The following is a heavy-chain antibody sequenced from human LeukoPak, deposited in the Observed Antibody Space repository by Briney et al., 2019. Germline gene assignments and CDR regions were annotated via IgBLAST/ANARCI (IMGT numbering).Heavy chain of an antibody. Sequence: GGFLRLSCAASGFTLSNYWMSWVRQAPGKGLEWVANIKVDGSETYYVDSVKGRFTISRDNAKNTLYLQMDSLRAEDTAVYYCAREIPGGAATLDYWGQGTLVTVSS. CDR1: GFTLSNYW. V-gene: IGHV3-7*01. J-gene: IGHJ4*02. CDR2: IKVDGSET. CDR3: AREIPGGAATLDY. D-gene: IGHD1-26*01.